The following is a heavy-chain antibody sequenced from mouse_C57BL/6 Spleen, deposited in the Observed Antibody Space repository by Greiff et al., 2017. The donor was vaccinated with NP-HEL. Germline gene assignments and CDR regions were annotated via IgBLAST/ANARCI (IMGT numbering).Heavy chain of an antibody. Sequence: VKLQESGAELVRPGASVKLSCKASGYTFTDYYINWVKQRPGQGLEWIARIYPGSGNTYYNEKFKGKATLTAEKSSSTAYMQLSSLTSEDSAVYFCARRYYDYFDYWGQGTTLTVSS. CDR1: GYTFTDYY. J-gene: IGHJ2*01. D-gene: IGHD1-1*01. CDR3: ARRYYDYFDY. V-gene: IGHV1-76*01. CDR2: IYPGSGNT.